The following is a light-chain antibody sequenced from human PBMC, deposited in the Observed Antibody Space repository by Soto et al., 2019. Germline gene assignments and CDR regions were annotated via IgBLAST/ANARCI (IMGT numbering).Light chain of an antibody. J-gene: IGLJ2*01. CDR2: EVT. Sequence: QSALTQPASVSGSPGQSITISCTGTSSDVGGYNYVSWYQQYPGKAPKLMIYEVTNRPSGVSNRFSGSKSGNTASLTISGLQAEDEADYHCSSYTSSSTVVFGGGTKLTVL. V-gene: IGLV2-14*01. CDR3: SSYTSSSTVV. CDR1: SSDVGGYNY.